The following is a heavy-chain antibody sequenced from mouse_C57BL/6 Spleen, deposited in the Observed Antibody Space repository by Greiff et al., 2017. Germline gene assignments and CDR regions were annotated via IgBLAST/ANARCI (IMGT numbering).Heavy chain of an antibody. J-gene: IGHJ4*01. V-gene: IGHV1-80*01. D-gene: IGHD1-1*01. CDR1: GYAFSSYW. CDR3: ASTTTVVANAMDY. Sequence: QVQLKESGAELVKPGASVKISCKASGYAFSSYWMNWVKQRPGKGLEWIGQIYPGDGDTNYNGKFKGKATLTADKSSSTAYMQLSSLTSEDSAVEFCASTTTVVANAMDYWGQGTSVTVSS. CDR2: IYPGDGDT.